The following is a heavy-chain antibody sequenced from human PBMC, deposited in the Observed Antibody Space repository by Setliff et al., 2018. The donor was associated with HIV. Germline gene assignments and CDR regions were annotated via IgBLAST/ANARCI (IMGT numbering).Heavy chain of an antibody. Sequence: SVKVSCKASRFTFNSSAVQWVRQARGQRLEWIGWIVVGNGNTNYAQKFQERVTITKDTSKNQVVLTMTNMDPVDTATYYCAHVDTARDYWGQGTLVTVSS. CDR1: RFTFNSSA. V-gene: IGHV1-58*01. J-gene: IGHJ4*02. D-gene: IGHD5-18*01. CDR2: IVVGNGNT. CDR3: AHVDTARDY.